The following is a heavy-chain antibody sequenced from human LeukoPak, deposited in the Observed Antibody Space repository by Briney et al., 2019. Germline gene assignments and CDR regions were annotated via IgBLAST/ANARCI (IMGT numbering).Heavy chain of an antibody. D-gene: IGHD1-26*01. Sequence: SETLSLTCGVSGDSISSDGHSWSWIRQPPGKGLEWVGYIYHSGAAYHNPSLKSRLALSVDTSDNQFSLRLRSVTAADTAVYYCVRGVGGEYFYFDRWGQGALVTVSA. CDR2: IYHSGAA. CDR1: GDSISSDGHS. CDR3: VRGVGGEYFYFDR. J-gene: IGHJ4*02. V-gene: IGHV4-30-4*07.